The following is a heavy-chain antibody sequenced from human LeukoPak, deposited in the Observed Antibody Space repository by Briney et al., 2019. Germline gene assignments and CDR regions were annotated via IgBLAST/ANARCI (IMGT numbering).Heavy chain of an antibody. CDR2: IYTSGST. J-gene: IGHJ4*02. CDR1: GGSISSSNW. V-gene: IGHV4-61*02. Sequence: SETLSLTCAVSGGSISSSNWWSWVRQPAGKGLEWIGRIYTSGSTNFNPSLKSRVTISVDTSKNQFSLKLSSVTAADTAVYYCARESYYDSSGYYRYYFDYWGQGTLVTVSS. D-gene: IGHD3-22*01. CDR3: ARESYYDSSGYYRYYFDY.